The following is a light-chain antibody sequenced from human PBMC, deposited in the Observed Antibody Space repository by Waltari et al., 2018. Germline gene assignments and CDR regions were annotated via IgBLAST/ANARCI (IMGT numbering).Light chain of an antibody. CDR2: VVR. J-gene: IGLJ1*01. V-gene: IGLV2-14*03. CDR1: SSNVGGYNY. Sequence: QSALTQPAPVSGSPGQSLTTSCPGTSSNVGGYNYVSWYQQPPGKPPKLMIYVVRNRPSGVSNRFSGSKSGNTASLTISVLQAEDEADYYCSSYTSSNTLGFGTGTKVTVL. CDR3: SSYTSSNTLG.